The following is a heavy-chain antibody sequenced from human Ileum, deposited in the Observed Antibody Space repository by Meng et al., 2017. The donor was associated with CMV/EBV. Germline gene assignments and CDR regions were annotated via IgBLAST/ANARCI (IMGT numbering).Heavy chain of an antibody. CDR1: GVSISNYY. Sequence: QVQLQEAGTILVKPSETLSLTCTVSGVSISNYYWTWIRQSAVKGLEFIGRVHFTGGIDYNPSLMSRVTMSVDTSRNQLSLNVKSVTAADTAVYYCARAAARGVPVDYWGQGILVTVSS. V-gene: IGHV4-4*07. J-gene: IGHJ4*02. D-gene: IGHD3-10*01. CDR2: VHFTGGI. CDR3: ARAAARGVPVDY.